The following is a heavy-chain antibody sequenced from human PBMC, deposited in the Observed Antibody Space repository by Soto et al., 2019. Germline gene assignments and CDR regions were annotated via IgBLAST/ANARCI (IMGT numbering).Heavy chain of an antibody. Sequence: PSETLSLTCTVSGGSISSDGYYRSWIRQHPGKGLEWIGYIYYSGTTYHNPSLKSRSTISVDTSKNQFSLRLSSVTAADTAVYYCAREESAKRGGYVFDIWGQGTMVT. D-gene: IGHD3-16*01. CDR3: AREESAKRGGYVFDI. CDR2: IYYSGTT. J-gene: IGHJ3*02. V-gene: IGHV4-31*03. CDR1: GGSISSDGYY.